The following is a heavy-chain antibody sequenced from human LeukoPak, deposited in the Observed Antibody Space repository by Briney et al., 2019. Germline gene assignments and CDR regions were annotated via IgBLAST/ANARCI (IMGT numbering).Heavy chain of an antibody. Sequence: GGSLRLSCAAAGFRFSRHWMSWVRQVTGKGLECVAKIKEDGSEEHYVDSVKGRFTISRDNAKNSLYPQMNSLRAEDTAVYYCARDYTGGWNDYWGQGIRVTVSS. CDR3: ARDYTGGWNDY. V-gene: IGHV3-7*01. D-gene: IGHD7-27*01. CDR1: GFRFSRHW. J-gene: IGHJ4*02. CDR2: IKEDGSEE.